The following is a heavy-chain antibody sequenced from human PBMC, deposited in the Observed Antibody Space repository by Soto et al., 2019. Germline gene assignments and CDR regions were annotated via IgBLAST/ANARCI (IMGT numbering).Heavy chain of an antibody. J-gene: IGHJ4*02. V-gene: IGHV3-43D*04. CDR2: ISWDGGST. Sequence: GGSLRLSCAASGFTFDYYAMHWVRQAPGKGLEWVSLISWDGGSTYYADSVKGRFTISRDNSKNSLYLQMNSLRAEDTALYYCAKDNCSGGSCYADYWGQGTLVTVSS. CDR3: AKDNCSGGSCYADY. CDR1: GFTFDYYA. D-gene: IGHD2-15*01.